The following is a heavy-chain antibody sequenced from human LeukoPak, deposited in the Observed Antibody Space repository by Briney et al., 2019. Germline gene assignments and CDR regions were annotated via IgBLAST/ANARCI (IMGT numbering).Heavy chain of an antibody. CDR2: INGNSRTI. D-gene: IGHD4-17*01. V-gene: IGHV3-48*01. J-gene: IGHJ3*01. CDR1: GFTFSISS. Sequence: PGGSLRLSCAASGFTFSISSINWVRQAPGKGLEWISYINGNSRTIHYADSVRGRFTISRDNSKNTLYLQMNSLRAEDTAVYYCARDPNGDYIGAFDFWGQGTMVTVSS. CDR3: ARDPNGDYIGAFDF.